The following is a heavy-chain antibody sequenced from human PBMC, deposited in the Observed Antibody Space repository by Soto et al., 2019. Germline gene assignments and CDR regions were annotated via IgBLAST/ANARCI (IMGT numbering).Heavy chain of an antibody. V-gene: IGHV3-30-3*01. J-gene: IGHJ2*01. Sequence: HPGGSLRLSCAASGFTFSRYTMHWVRQAPGKGLEWVAVISSGGSTKYYADSVKGRFTVSRDNSKNTLYLQMNSLRAEDTAVYNCAKEPVGPDWYFDLWGRGTLVTVSS. CDR1: GFTFSRYT. CDR2: ISSGGSTK. CDR3: AKEPVGPDWYFDL.